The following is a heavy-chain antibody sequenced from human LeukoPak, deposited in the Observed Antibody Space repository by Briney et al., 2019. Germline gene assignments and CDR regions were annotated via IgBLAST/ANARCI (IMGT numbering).Heavy chain of an antibody. J-gene: IGHJ6*03. CDR2: ISWNSGSI. CDR3: AREVDTAMVRDYYYYMDV. CDR1: GFTFDDYA. V-gene: IGHV3-9*01. D-gene: IGHD5-18*01. Sequence: GGSLRLSCAASGFTFDDYAMHWVRQAPGKGLEWVSGISWNSGSIGYGDSVKGRFTISRDNAKNSLYLQMNSLRAEDTAVYYCAREVDTAMVRDYYYYMDVWGKGTTVTISS.